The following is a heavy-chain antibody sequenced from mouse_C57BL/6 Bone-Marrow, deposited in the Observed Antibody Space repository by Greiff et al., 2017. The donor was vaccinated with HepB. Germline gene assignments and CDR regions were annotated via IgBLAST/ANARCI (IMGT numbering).Heavy chain of an antibody. J-gene: IGHJ2*01. Sequence: VQLKESGAELVRPGASVKLSCTASGFNIKDDYMHWVKQRPEQGLEWIGWIDPENGDTEYASKFQGKATITADTSSNTAYLQLSSLTSEDTAVYYCTTPFYYGNYVDYWGQGTTLTVSS. D-gene: IGHD2-1*01. CDR1: GFNIKDDY. CDR3: TTPFYYGNYVDY. V-gene: IGHV14-4*01. CDR2: IDPENGDT.